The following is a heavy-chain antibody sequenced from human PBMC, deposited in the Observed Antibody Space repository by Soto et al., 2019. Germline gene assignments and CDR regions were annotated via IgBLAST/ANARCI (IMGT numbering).Heavy chain of an antibody. D-gene: IGHD3-22*01. CDR2: ISPYNDKT. CDR3: ARAHYDSGGYYVGHFDY. J-gene: IGHJ4*02. CDR1: GYTFTSYD. V-gene: IGHV1-18*04. Sequence: GASVKVSCKASGYTFTSYDISWVRQAPGQGLEWMGWISPYNDKTKYAQMFQGRVTMTTDTSTSTAYMELRSMRSDDTAVYYCARAHYDSGGYYVGHFDYWGRGTLVTVSS.